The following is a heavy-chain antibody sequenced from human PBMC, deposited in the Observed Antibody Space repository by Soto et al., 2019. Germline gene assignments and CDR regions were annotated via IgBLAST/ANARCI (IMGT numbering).Heavy chain of an antibody. Sequence: QVQLVQSGGEVKMPGASVKVSCKASGYTFTSYHITWVRQAPGQGLEWMGWISAYTGNTNYAQNFQGRVSMTTDSATTTAYMELRNLRSDDTAVYYCARRTSSAWYLCDYWGLGTLVTVSS. J-gene: IGHJ4*02. CDR3: ARRTSSAWYLCDY. V-gene: IGHV1-18*01. CDR2: ISAYTGNT. CDR1: GYTFTSYH. D-gene: IGHD6-19*01.